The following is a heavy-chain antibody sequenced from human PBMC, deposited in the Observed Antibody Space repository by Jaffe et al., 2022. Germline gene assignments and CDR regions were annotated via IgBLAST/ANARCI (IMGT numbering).Heavy chain of an antibody. J-gene: IGHJ6*03. CDR3: ARVTKFSRCSGGSCYSPYYYYYYMDV. Sequence: QVQLQESGPGLVKPSGTLSLTCAVSGGSISSSNWWSWVRQPPGKGLEWIGEIYHSGSTNYNPSLKSRVTISVDKSKNQFSLKLSSVTAADTAVYYCARVTKFSRCSGGSCYSPYYYYYYMDVWGKGTTVTVSS. CDR2: IYHSGST. D-gene: IGHD2-15*01. CDR1: GGSISSSNW. V-gene: IGHV4-4*02.